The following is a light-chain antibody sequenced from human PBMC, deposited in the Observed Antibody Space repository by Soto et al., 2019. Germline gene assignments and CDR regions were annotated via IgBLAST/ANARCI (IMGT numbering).Light chain of an antibody. CDR2: DVN. Sequence: QSALTQPPSVSGSPGQSVAISCTGTSSDVGNSNGISWYHQPPGTAPKLMIYDVNNRPSGVPDRFSGSKSGNTAPLTIPGLQAEDEGDYYCSSYTSSSTYVFGTGTKVTVL. CDR3: SSYTSSSTYV. J-gene: IGLJ1*01. CDR1: SSDVGNSNG. V-gene: IGLV2-18*02.